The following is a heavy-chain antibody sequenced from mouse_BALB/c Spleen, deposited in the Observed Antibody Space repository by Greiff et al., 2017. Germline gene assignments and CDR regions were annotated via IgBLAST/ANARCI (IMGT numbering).Heavy chain of an antibody. D-gene: IGHD1-2*01. CDR2: ISSGGST. CDR3: AREDYGYGWFAY. J-gene: IGHJ3*01. V-gene: IGHV5-6-5*01. CDR1: GFTFSSYA. Sequence: EVQLVESGGGLVKPGGSLKLSCAASGFTFSSYAMSWVRQTPEKRLEWVASISSGGSTYYPDSVKGRFTISRDNARNILYLQMSSLRSEDTAMYYCAREDYGYGWFAYWGQGTLVTVSA.